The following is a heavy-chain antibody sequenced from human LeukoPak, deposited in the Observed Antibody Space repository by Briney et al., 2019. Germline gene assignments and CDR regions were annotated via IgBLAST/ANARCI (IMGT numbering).Heavy chain of an antibody. CDR2: ISWNSGSI. CDR3: AKDYYGSGSYYMSY. D-gene: IGHD3-10*01. J-gene: IGHJ4*02. V-gene: IGHV3-9*01. Sequence: PGRSLRLSCAASGFTFDDYAMHWVRQAPGKGLEWVSGISWNSGSIGYADSVKGRFTISRDNAKNSLYLQMNSLRAEDTALYYCAKDYYGSGSYYMSYWGQGTLVTVSS. CDR1: GFTFDDYA.